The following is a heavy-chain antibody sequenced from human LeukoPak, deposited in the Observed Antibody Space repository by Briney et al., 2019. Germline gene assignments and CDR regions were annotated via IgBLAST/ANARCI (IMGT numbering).Heavy chain of an antibody. J-gene: IGHJ4*02. CDR3: ARSIGGWGLFGY. CDR2: INHSGST. CDR1: GGSFSGYY. Sequence: SETLSLTCAVYGGSFSGYYWSWIRQPPGKGLEWIGEINHSGSTNYNPSLKSRVTISVDTSKNQFSLKLSSVTAADTAVYYCARSIGGWGLFGYWGQGTLVTVSS. D-gene: IGHD3-16*01. V-gene: IGHV4-34*01.